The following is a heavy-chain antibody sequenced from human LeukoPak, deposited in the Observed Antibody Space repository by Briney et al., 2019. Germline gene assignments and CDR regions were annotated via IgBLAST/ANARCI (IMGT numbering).Heavy chain of an antibody. J-gene: IGHJ4*02. CDR1: GVSTSSSNSY. D-gene: IGHD3/OR15-3a*01. CDR3: ARQTGSGLFILP. V-gene: IGHV4-39*01. CDR2: IYYSGNT. Sequence: SETLSLTCTVSGVSTSSSNSYWGWIRQPPGKGLEWVGSIYYSGNTYYNASLKSQVSISIDTSKNQFSLRLTSVTAADTAVYYCARQTGSGLFILPGGQGTLVTVSS.